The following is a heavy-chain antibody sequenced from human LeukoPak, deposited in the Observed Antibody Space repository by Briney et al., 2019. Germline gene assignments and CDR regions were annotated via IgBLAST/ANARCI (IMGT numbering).Heavy chain of an antibody. D-gene: IGHD2-2*02. CDR2: INHSGST. CDR1: GGSLSGYY. CDR3: ARGNQLLYGYYYYGMDV. Sequence: SETLSLTCAVYGGSLSGYYWSWIRQPPGKGLEWIGEINHSGSTNYNPSLKSRVTISVDTSKNQFSLKLSSVTAADTAVYYCARGNQLLYGYYYYGMDVWGQGTTVTVSS. V-gene: IGHV4-34*01. J-gene: IGHJ6*02.